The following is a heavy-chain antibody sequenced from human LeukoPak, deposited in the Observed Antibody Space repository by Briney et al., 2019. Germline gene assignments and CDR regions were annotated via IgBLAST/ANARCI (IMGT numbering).Heavy chain of an antibody. CDR1: GGTCSSYA. V-gene: IGHV1-69*04. J-gene: IGHJ3*02. D-gene: IGHD3-10*01. Sequence: SVKVSCKASGGTCSSYAISWVRQAPGQGLEWMGRIIPIFGIANYAQKFQGRVTITADKSTSTAYMDMSSLRSEDTAVYYCARGGKLLLWFGELWADAFDIWGQGTMVTVSS. CDR2: IIPIFGIA. CDR3: ARGGKLLLWFGELWADAFDI.